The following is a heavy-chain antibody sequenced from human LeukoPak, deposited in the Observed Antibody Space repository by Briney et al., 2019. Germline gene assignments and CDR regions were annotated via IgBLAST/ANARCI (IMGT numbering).Heavy chain of an antibody. CDR1: GFTFSSYA. CDR2: ISHDGGNK. J-gene: IGHJ4*02. CDR3: ATPYTSGWSLYFDN. V-gene: IGHV3-30-3*01. D-gene: IGHD6-19*01. Sequence: GGSLRLSCAASGFTFSSYAMHWVRQAPDKGLEWVAVISHDGGNKYYADSVKGRFIISRDNSKNTLYLQMNGLRAEETAMYYCATPYTSGWSLYFDNWGQGTLVTVSS.